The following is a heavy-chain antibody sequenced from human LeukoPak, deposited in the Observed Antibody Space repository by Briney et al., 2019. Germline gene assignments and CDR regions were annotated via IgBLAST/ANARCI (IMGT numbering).Heavy chain of an antibody. CDR2: IYYSGST. V-gene: IGHV4-59*01. CDR1: GGSISSYY. D-gene: IGHD3-3*01. CDR3: ARYDFWSGYPPLRNNWFDL. J-gene: IGHJ5*02. Sequence: PSETLSLTCTVSGGSISSYYWSWIRQPPGKGLEWIGYIYYSGSTNYNPSLKSRVTISVDTSKNQFSLKLSSVTAADTAVYYCARYDFWSGYPPLRNNWFDLWGQGTLVTVSS.